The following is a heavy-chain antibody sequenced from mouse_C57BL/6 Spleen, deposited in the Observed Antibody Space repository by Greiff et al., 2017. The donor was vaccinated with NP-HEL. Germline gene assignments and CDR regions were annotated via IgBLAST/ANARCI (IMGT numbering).Heavy chain of an antibody. V-gene: IGHV1-61*01. Sequence: QVQLQQPGAELVRPGSSVKLSCKASGYTFTSYWMDWVKQRPGHGLEWIGNIYPSDSETHYNQKFKDKATLTVDKSSSTAYMQLSSLTSEDSAVYYCARLGGSSYAMDYWGQGTSVTVSS. CDR1: GYTFTSYW. D-gene: IGHD1-1*01. CDR2: IYPSDSET. CDR3: ARLGGSSYAMDY. J-gene: IGHJ4*01.